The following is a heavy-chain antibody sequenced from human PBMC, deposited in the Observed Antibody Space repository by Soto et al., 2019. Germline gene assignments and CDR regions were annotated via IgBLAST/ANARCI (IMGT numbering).Heavy chain of an antibody. J-gene: IGHJ6*02. D-gene: IGHD3-10*01. Sequence: QVQLVQSGTEVTKPGSSVKVSCKASGGTFRSNAISWVRQAPGQGLEWMGGLIPIFGTTNYAQKFQGRVTITADESASTAYMELSSLRSDDTAVYYWASLPSFYYGSGYGMDVWGQGTTVTVSS. V-gene: IGHV1-69*01. CDR3: ASLPSFYYGSGYGMDV. CDR2: LIPIFGTT. CDR1: GGTFRSNA.